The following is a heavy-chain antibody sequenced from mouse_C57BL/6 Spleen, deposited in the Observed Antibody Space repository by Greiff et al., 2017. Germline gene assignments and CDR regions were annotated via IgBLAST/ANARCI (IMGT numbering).Heavy chain of an antibody. Sequence: DVQLQESGPGLVKPSQSLSLTCSVTGYSITSGYYWNWIRQFPGNKLEWMGYISYDGSNNYNPSLKNRISITRDTSKNQFFLKLNSVTTEDTATYYCARGRGYGNYVFDYWGQGTTLTVSS. J-gene: IGHJ2*01. CDR3: ARGRGYGNYVFDY. CDR2: ISYDGSN. CDR1: GYSITSGYY. V-gene: IGHV3-6*01. D-gene: IGHD2-10*02.